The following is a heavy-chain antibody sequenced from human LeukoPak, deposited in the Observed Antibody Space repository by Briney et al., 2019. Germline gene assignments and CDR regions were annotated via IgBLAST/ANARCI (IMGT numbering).Heavy chain of an antibody. CDR3: ARDGGYDSSGGFDY. V-gene: IGHV4-34*01. Sequence: SETLSLTCAVYGGSFSGYYWSWIRQPPGKGLEWIGEINHSGSTNYNPSLKSRVTISVDTSKNQFSLKLSPVTAADTAVYYCARDGGYDSSGGFDYWGQGTLVTVSS. CDR2: INHSGST. D-gene: IGHD3-22*01. CDR1: GGSFSGYY. J-gene: IGHJ4*02.